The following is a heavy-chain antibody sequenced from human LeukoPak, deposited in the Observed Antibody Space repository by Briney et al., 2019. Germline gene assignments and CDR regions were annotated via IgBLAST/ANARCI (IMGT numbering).Heavy chain of an antibody. CDR1: GFIPSRVS. J-gene: IGHJ4*02. V-gene: IGHV3-7*04. D-gene: IGHD2-2*01. Sequence: CLCPSCAVSGFIPSRVSTGWVRPAPGKGLEWVAGIKTIVSETYYTGSVKVRFTISRDNAKNSLYLQMDRLRAEDTAVYYCARGEDIVVVPATMLDYWGQGTLVTVSS. CDR2: IKTIVSET. CDR3: ARGEDIVVVPATMLDY.